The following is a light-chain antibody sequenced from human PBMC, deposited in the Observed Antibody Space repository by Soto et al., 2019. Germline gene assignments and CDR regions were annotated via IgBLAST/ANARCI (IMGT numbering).Light chain of an antibody. CDR1: SSDIGAYNY. V-gene: IGLV2-8*01. CDR2: EVT. CDR3: SSYGGNNNYVI. Sequence: SVLTQPPSASGSPGQSVTISCSGTSSDIGAYNYVSWYQQHPGKAPKLLISEVTKRPSGVPDRFSGSKSGNTASLTVSGLQGDDEADYYCSSYGGNNNYVIFGGGTKVTVL. J-gene: IGLJ2*01.